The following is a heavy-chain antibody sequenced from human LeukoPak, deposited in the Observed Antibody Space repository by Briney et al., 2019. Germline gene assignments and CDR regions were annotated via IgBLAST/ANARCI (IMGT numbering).Heavy chain of an antibody. D-gene: IGHD5-12*01. CDR3: ARDVGYGDY. Sequence: PGGSLRLSCAASGFTFSSYAMSWARPAPGKGLEWVANIKPDGSKKYYVDSVKGRFTISRDNAKNSLYLQMNSLRAEDTAVYYCARDVGYGDYWGQGTLVTVSS. J-gene: IGHJ4*02. V-gene: IGHV3-7*01. CDR1: GFTFSSYA. CDR2: IKPDGSKK.